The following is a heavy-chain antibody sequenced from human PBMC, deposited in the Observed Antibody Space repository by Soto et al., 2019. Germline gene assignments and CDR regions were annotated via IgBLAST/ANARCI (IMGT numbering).Heavy chain of an antibody. Sequence: PGGSLRLSCVTSEFTFSSYWMNWVRRTPGQGLVWVSHTDSDGSFTTYADSVKGRFTISRDNAKSTLFLQMNSLRAEDTAVYYCVRDDFGLGLDYWGLGTLVTVSS. CDR2: TDSDGSFT. CDR1: EFTFSSYW. CDR3: VRDDFGLGLDY. J-gene: IGHJ4*02. D-gene: IGHD1-26*01. V-gene: IGHV3-74*01.